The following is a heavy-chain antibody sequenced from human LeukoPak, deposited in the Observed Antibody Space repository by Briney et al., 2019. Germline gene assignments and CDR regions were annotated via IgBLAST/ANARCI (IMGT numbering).Heavy chain of an antibody. CDR1: GFTFSNYA. V-gene: IGHV3-23*01. J-gene: IGHJ4*02. D-gene: IGHD2-2*01. CDR2: NSGDKT. CDR3: AKDGGGYCNNSSC. Sequence: GGSLRLSCAASGFTFSNYAMSWVRQAPGKGLECVSANSGDKTDYADSVRGRFTIYRDNSKDTLYLQMNSLGAADTAVYYCAKDGGGYCNNSSCWGQGTLVTVSS.